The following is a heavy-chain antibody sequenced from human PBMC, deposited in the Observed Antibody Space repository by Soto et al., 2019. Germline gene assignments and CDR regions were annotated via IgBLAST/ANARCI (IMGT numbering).Heavy chain of an antibody. Sequence: ASVKVSCKASGYIFIHCFMHWVRQAPGQGLEWMGGINTRSGATTYAQNYEGRVTVTSDTSTSTVYMELSILGSEDTAMYYCARSLGESTSLFDHWGQGSLVTVPQ. CDR3: ARSLGESTSLFDH. J-gene: IGHJ4*02. V-gene: IGHV1-46*01. CDR2: INTRSGAT. CDR1: GYIFIHCF. D-gene: IGHD1-26*01.